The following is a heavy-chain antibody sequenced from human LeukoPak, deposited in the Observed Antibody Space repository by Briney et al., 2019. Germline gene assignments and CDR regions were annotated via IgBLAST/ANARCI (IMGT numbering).Heavy chain of an antibody. CDR1: GGSISSSSYY. CDR3: ASPPWNIVVVPAAWYYMDV. J-gene: IGHJ6*03. V-gene: IGHV4-39*01. CDR2: IYYSGST. Sequence: PSETLSLTCTVSGGSISSSSYYWGWIRQPPGKGLEWIGSIYYSGSTSYNPSLKSRVTISVDTSKNQFSLKLSSVTAADTAVYYCASPPWNIVVVPAAWYYMDVWGKGTTVTVSS. D-gene: IGHD2-2*01.